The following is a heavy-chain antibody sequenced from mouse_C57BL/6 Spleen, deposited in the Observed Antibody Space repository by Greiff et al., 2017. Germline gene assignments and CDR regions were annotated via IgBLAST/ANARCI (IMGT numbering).Heavy chain of an antibody. Sequence: VKLQESGPELVKPGASVKISCTASGYAFSSSWMNWVKQRPGKGLEWIGRIDPGDGDTNYNGKFKGKATLTADKSSSTAYMQLSSLTSEDSAVYFCARKGLDSHYFDCDVWGTGTTVAAAS. CDR2: IDPGDGDT. D-gene: IGHD1-1*01. J-gene: IGHJ1*03. V-gene: IGHV1-82*01. CDR1: GYAFSSSW. CDR3: ARKGLDSHYFDCDV.